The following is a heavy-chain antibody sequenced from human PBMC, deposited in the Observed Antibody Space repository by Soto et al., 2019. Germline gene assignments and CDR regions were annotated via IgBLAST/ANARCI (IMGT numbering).Heavy chain of an antibody. CDR1: GGTFSRYT. J-gene: IGHJ6*02. V-gene: IGHV1-69*01. CDR3: ARDLTSWELLFSDYGMNV. D-gene: IGHD1-26*01. Sequence: QVQLVQSGAEVKKPGSSVKVSCKASGGTFSRYTITWVRQAPGQGLEWMGEIIPIFGTANYAQKFQGRVTITADESTSTAYMELSSLRSEDTAVYYCARDLTSWELLFSDYGMNVWGQGTTVTVSS. CDR2: IIPIFGTA.